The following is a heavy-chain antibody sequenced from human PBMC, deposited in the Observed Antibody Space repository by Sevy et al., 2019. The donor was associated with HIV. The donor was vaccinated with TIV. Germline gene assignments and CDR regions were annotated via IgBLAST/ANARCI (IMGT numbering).Heavy chain of an antibody. CDR3: AKDLNPSLPLLWFGELPTLDFDY. V-gene: IGHV3-23*01. D-gene: IGHD3-10*01. CDR2: ISGSGGST. J-gene: IGHJ4*02. Sequence: GGSLRLSCAASGFTFSSYAMSWVRQAPGKGLEWVSAISGSGGSTYYADSGKGRFTISRDNSKNTLYLQMNSLRAEDTAVYYCAKDLNPSLPLLWFGELPTLDFDYWGQGTLVTVSS. CDR1: GFTFSSYA.